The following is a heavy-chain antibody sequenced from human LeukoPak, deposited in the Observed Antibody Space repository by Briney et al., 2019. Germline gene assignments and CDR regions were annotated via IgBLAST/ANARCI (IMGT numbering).Heavy chain of an antibody. D-gene: IGHD5-18*01. CDR1: GYTFTSYG. Sequence: ASVKVSCKASGYTFTSYGISWVRQAPGQGLEWMGWISAYNGNTNYAQKLQGRVTMTTDTSTSTAYMELRSLRSDDTAVYYCARDKARIQLWLPWRTDAFDIWGQGTMVTVSS. CDR3: ARDKARIQLWLPWRTDAFDI. J-gene: IGHJ3*02. CDR2: ISAYNGNT. V-gene: IGHV1-18*01.